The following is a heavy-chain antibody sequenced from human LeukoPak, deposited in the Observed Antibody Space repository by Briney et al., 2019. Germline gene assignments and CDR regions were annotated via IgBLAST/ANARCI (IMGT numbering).Heavy chain of an antibody. CDR2: ISVGGDP. J-gene: IGHJ3*02. V-gene: IGHV3-13*05. D-gene: IGHD2-2*01. CDR3: AGQARPGAAEGAFDI. Sequence: GGSLRLSCTASGFTFSSYDMHWVRQEKGKGLEWISAISVGGDPYYIDSVKGRFTISRENAKNSSYLQMNSLTVGDTAVYYCAGQARPGAAEGAFDIWGQGTMVTVSS. CDR1: GFTFSSYD.